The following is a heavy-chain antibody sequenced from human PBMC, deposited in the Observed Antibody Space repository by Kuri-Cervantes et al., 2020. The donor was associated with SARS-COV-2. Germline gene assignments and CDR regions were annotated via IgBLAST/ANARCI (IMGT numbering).Heavy chain of an antibody. J-gene: IGHJ5*02. D-gene: IGHD3-22*01. Sequence: SVKVSCKASGGTFSSYAISWVRQAPGQGLEWMGGIIPIFGTANYAQKFQGRVTITADKSTSTAYMELSSLRSEDTAIYYCARYYYDSSGPGRWFDPWGQGTLVTVSS. CDR3: ARYYYDSSGPGRWFDP. CDR2: IIPIFGTA. V-gene: IGHV1-69*06. CDR1: GGTFSSYA.